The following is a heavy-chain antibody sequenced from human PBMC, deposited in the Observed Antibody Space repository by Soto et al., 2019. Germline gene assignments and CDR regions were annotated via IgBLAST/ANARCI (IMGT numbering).Heavy chain of an antibody. D-gene: IGHD3-3*01. J-gene: IGHJ6*02. Sequence: QVQLVQSGAEVKKPGSSVKVSCKASGGTFSSYAISWVRQAPGQGLEWMGGIIPIFGTANYAQKFQGRVMITADKATSTAYMEVSSLRSEDTAVYYCASPTREWLPPARDYYYGMDVWGQGTTVTVSS. CDR1: GGTFSSYA. V-gene: IGHV1-69*06. CDR3: ASPTREWLPPARDYYYGMDV. CDR2: IIPIFGTA.